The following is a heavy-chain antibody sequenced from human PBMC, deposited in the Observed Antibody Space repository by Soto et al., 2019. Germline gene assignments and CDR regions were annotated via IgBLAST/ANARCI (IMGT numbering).Heavy chain of an antibody. CDR1: GGSISSGDFY. CDR2: IYYSGST. Sequence: PSETLSLTCTVSGGSISSGDFYWGWLRQHPGKGLEWIGYIYYSGSTYYNPSLKSRVTTSVDTSKNQFSLKLSSVTAADTAVYYCARAPRRRNFDYWGQGTLVTVSS. CDR3: ARAPRRRNFDY. J-gene: IGHJ4*02. V-gene: IGHV4-31*03.